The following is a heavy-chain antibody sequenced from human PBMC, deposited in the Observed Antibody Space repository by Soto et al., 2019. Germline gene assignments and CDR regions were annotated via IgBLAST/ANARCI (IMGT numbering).Heavy chain of an antibody. J-gene: IGHJ5*02. CDR2: ISGSGGSP. D-gene: IGHD4-17*01. CDR3: AKGPTVTGWFDP. Sequence: EVQLLESGGGLVQPGGSLRLSCAASGFTFSSYAMSWVRQAPGKGLEWVSAISGSGGSPYYADSVKGRFTISRDNSKNTLYLQMNSLRAEDTAVYYCAKGPTVTGWFDPWGQGTLVTVSS. V-gene: IGHV3-23*01. CDR1: GFTFSSYA.